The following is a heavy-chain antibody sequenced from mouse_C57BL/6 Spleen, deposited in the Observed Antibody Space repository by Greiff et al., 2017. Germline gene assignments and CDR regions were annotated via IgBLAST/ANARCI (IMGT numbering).Heavy chain of an antibody. CDR1: GYTFTSYW. CDR3: AREDYGSSSAWFAY. V-gene: IGHV1-52*01. J-gene: IGHJ3*01. CDR2: IDPSDSET. D-gene: IGHD1-1*01. Sequence: QVQLQQPGAELVRPGSSVKLSCKASGYTFTSYWMHWVKQRPIQGLEWIGNIDPSDSETHYNQKFKDKATLTVDKSSSTAYMQLSSLTSEDSAVAYCAREDYGSSSAWFAYWGQGTLVTVSA.